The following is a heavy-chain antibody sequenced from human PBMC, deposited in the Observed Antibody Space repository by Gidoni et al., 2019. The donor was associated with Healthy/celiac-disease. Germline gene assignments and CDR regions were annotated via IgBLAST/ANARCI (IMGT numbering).Heavy chain of an antibody. CDR3: AKTSYGEYYFDY. J-gene: IGHJ4*01. CDR2: ISGRGGST. D-gene: IGHD5-18*01. Sequence: ELRLVESGGGLVQRGASLRLSCPASGFPFSSYAMSWGSQAPGKGLDGVSAISGRGGSTYDADSGKGRFTNSRDNAKNTLYRQMNSLRAEDTAVYYCAKTSYGEYYFDYWGQEPWSPSPQ. CDR1: GFPFSSYA. V-gene: IGHV3-23*04.